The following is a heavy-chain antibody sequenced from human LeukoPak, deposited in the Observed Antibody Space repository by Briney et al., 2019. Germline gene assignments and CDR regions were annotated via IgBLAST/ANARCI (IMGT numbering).Heavy chain of an antibody. J-gene: IGHJ4*02. V-gene: IGHV3-23*01. CDR1: GFSFSRHW. CDR3: AKKVAVARADYFDY. CDR2: ISGSGGST. D-gene: IGHD6-19*01. Sequence: GGSLRLSCAASGFSFSRHWMHWVRQAPGKGLEWVSAISGSGGSTYYADSVKGRFTISRDNSKNTLYLQMNSLRAEDTAVYYCAKKVAVARADYFDYWGQGTLVTVSS.